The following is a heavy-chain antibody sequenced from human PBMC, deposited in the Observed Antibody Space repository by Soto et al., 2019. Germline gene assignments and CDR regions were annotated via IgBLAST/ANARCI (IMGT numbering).Heavy chain of an antibody. CDR3: AREYCSSTSCYVWFDP. J-gene: IGHJ5*02. V-gene: IGHV1-2*04. Sequence: ASVKVSCKASGYTFTGYYMHWVRQAPGQGLEWMGWINPNSGGTNYAQKFQGWVTMNRDTSISTAYMELSRLRSEDTAFYYCAREYCSSTSCYVWFDPWGQGTLVTVSS. D-gene: IGHD2-2*01. CDR1: GYTFTGYY. CDR2: INPNSGGT.